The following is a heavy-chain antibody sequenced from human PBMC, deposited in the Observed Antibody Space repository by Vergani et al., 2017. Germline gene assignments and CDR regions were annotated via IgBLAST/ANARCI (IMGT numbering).Heavy chain of an antibody. V-gene: IGHV4-61*05. D-gene: IGHD4-17*01. CDR2: IYYSGST. J-gene: IGHJ6*02. Sequence: QLQLQESGPGLVKPSETLSLTCTVSGGSISSSSYYWGWIRQPPGKGLEWIGDIYYSGSTNYNPSLKSRVTISVDTSKNQFSLKLSSVTAADTAGYYCARVKNDGDFAPYYYYYGMDVWGQGTTVTVSS. CDR3: ARVKNDGDFAPYYYYYGMDV. CDR1: GGSISSSSYY.